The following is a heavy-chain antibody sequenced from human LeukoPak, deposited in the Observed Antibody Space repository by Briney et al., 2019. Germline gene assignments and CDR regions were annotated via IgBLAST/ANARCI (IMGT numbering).Heavy chain of an antibody. CDR2: INSDGSST. D-gene: IGHD5/OR15-5a*01. CDR3: AKDWWSTIPALAAFDI. CDR1: GFTFSSYW. Sequence: GGSLRLSCAASGFTFSSYWMHWVRQAPGKGLVWVSRINSDGSSTSYADSVKGRFTISRDNAKNSLYLQMNSLRAEDMALYYCAKDWWSTIPALAAFDIWGQGTMVTVSS. V-gene: IGHV3-74*01. J-gene: IGHJ3*02.